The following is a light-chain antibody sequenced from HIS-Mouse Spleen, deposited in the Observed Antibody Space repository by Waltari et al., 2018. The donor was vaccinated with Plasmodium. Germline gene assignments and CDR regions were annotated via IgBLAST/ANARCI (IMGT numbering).Light chain of an antibody. Sequence: EIVLTQSPGTLSFSPGERATLSCRASQSVSSSYLAWYQQKPGQAPRLLIYCAASRATGIPDRFSGSGSGTDFTLTISRLEAEDFAVYYCQQYGSSLPYTFGQGTKLEIK. CDR3: QQYGSSLPYT. CDR2: CAA. J-gene: IGKJ2*01. CDR1: QSVSSSY. V-gene: IGKV3-20*01.